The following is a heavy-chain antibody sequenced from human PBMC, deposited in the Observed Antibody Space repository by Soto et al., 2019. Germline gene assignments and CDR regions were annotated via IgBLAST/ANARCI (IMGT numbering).Heavy chain of an antibody. J-gene: IGHJ4*02. CDR2: INPSGGST. D-gene: IGHD3-3*01. CDR3: ARDQKYYDFWSGYYLYYFDY. CDR1: GYTFTSYY. Sequence: GASVKVSCKASGYTFTSYYMHWVRQAPGQGLEWMGIINPSGGSTSYAQKFQGRVTMTRDTSTSTVYMELSSLRSEDTAVYYCARDQKYYDFWSGYYLYYFDYWGQGTLVTVSS. V-gene: IGHV1-46*03.